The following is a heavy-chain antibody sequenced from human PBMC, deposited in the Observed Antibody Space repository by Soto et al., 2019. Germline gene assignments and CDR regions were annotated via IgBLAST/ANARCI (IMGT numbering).Heavy chain of an antibody. J-gene: IGHJ6*02. V-gene: IGHV4-38-2*02. CDR1: GYSISSGYY. CDR3: ARDKVNIVVVPPATGGGMDV. D-gene: IGHD2-2*01. Sequence: KPSETLSLTCAVAGYSISSGYYWGWIRQPPGKGREWIGSIYHSGSNYYNPYLKSRVTISVDTSKNQFYLKLSSVTAADTDVYFCARDKVNIVVVPPATGGGMDVWGQGTTVTVSS. CDR2: IYHSGSN.